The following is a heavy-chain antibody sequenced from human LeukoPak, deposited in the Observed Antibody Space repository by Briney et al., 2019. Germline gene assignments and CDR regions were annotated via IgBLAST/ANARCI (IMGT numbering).Heavy chain of an antibody. D-gene: IGHD6-19*01. CDR2: IYSSGST. V-gene: IGHV4-61*09. CDR1: GGSISSGSYY. CDR3: ARDIEDRSEWLANYYYYYMDV. J-gene: IGHJ6*03. Sequence: SETLSLTCTVSGGSISSGSYYWSWIRQPAGKGLEWIGHIYSSGSTNYNPSLKSRVTMSVDTSKNQFSLKLSSVTAADTAVYYCARDIEDRSEWLANYYYYYMDVWGKGTTVTISS.